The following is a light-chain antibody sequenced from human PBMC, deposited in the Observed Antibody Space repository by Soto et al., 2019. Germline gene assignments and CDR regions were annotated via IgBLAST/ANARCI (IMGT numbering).Light chain of an antibody. CDR1: SSNIGAGYD. CDR2: GNN. V-gene: IGLV1-40*01. J-gene: IGLJ3*02. Sequence: QSVPTQPPSVSGAPGRRVTISCTGSSSNIGAGYDVHWYQQLPGRAPKLLIHGNNNRPSGVPDRFSGSKSGTSASLVITGLQAEDEADFYCQSYDRSLSGSVFGGGTKLTVL. CDR3: QSYDRSLSGSV.